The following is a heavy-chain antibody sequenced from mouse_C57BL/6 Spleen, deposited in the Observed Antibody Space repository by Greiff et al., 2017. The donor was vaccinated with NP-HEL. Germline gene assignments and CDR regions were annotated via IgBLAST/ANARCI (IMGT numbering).Heavy chain of an antibody. V-gene: IGHV5-4*01. Sequence: EVQGVESGGGLVKPGGSLKLSCAASGFTFSSYAMSWVRQTPEKRLEWVATISDGGSYTYYPDNVKGRFTISRDNAKNNLYLQMSHLKSEDTAMYYCARDPSLTGYAMDYWGQGTSVTVSS. D-gene: IGHD4-1*01. CDR3: ARDPSLTGYAMDY. CDR2: ISDGGSYT. CDR1: GFTFSSYA. J-gene: IGHJ4*01.